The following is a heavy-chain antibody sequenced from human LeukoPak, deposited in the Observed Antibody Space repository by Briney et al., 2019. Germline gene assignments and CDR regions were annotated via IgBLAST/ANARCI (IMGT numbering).Heavy chain of an antibody. D-gene: IGHD6-13*01. CDR2: IYYTGST. Sequence: SETLSLTCTVSGGSMSSYYWSWIRQPPGKGLEYIWYIYYTGSTYYNPSLKSRVTISVDTSNRQFSLRLSSVSAADTAVYYCARDATAGNFDYWGQGTLVTVSS. J-gene: IGHJ4*02. CDR1: GGSMSSYY. V-gene: IGHV4-59*12. CDR3: ARDATAGNFDY.